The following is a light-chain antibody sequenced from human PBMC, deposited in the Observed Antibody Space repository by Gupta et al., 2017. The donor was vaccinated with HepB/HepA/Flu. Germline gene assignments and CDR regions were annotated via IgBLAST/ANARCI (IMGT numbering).Light chain of an antibody. J-gene: IGKJ3*01. Sequence: EIVLTQSPATLSLSPGERATLSCRASQSVSSYLAWYQQKPGQAPRLLIYDASNRATGIPDRFSGSGSGTDFTLTISSLEPEDVSVYYCQQRCNSHTFGRGTKVDIK. CDR1: QSVSSY. CDR2: DAS. CDR3: QQRCNSHT. V-gene: IGKV3-11*01.